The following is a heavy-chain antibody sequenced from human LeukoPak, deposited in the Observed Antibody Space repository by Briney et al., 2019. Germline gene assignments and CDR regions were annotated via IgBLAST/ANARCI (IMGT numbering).Heavy chain of an antibody. V-gene: IGHV3-23*01. CDR3: ARDPVGATRDGTFDY. D-gene: IGHD1-26*01. CDR2: ISGSGGST. J-gene: IGHJ4*02. CDR1: GFTFSSYA. Sequence: RGSLRLSCAASGFTFSSYAMSWVRQAPGKGLEWVSDISGSGGSTKYADSVKGRFTISRDNSKKTLYLRMNSLRAEDTAVYYCARDPVGATRDGTFDYWGQGTLVTVSS.